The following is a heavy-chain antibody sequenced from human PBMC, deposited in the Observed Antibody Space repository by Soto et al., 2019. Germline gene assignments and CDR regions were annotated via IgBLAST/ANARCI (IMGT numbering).Heavy chain of an antibody. J-gene: IGHJ6*02. CDR3: ARGGAMVTHPILGYYYGMDV. Sequence: GASVKVSCKASGYTFTSYAMNWVRQAPGQGLEWMGWINTNTGNPTYAQGFTGRFVFSLDTSVSTAYLQICSLKAEDTAVYYCARGGAMVTHPILGYYYGMDVWGQGTTVTVSS. CDR1: GYTFTSYA. D-gene: IGHD5-18*01. V-gene: IGHV7-4-1*01. CDR2: INTNTGNP.